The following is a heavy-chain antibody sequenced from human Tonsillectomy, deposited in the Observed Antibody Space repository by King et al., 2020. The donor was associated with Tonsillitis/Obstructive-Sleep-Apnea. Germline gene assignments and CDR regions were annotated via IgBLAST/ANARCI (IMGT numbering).Heavy chain of an antibody. D-gene: IGHD2-15*01. J-gene: IGHJ3*02. Sequence: QLVQSGGGVVQPGRSLRLSCAASRFTFSSYAMHWVRQVPGKGLEWVAVISYDGGNEYYADSVKGRFTISRDNSKNTLYLQMNSLRAEDTAVYYCAREDGYCSGGSCYSKAFDIWGQGTMVTVSS. V-gene: IGHV3-30*01. CDR1: RFTFSSYA. CDR3: AREDGYCSGGSCYSKAFDI. CDR2: ISYDGGNE.